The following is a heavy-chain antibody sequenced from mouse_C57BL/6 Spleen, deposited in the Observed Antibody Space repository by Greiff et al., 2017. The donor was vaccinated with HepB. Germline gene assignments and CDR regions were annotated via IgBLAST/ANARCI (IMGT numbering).Heavy chain of an antibody. CDR2: FHPYNDDT. V-gene: IGHV1-47*01. CDR1: GYTFTTYP. Sequence: QVQLQQSGAELVKPGASVKMSCKASGYTFTTYPIEWMKQNHGKSLEWIGNFHPYNDDTKYNEKFKGKATLTVEKSSSTVYLELSRLTSDDSAVYYCARGLYYGSSNWYFDVWGTGTTVTVSS. J-gene: IGHJ1*03. CDR3: ARGLYYGSSNWYFDV. D-gene: IGHD1-1*01.